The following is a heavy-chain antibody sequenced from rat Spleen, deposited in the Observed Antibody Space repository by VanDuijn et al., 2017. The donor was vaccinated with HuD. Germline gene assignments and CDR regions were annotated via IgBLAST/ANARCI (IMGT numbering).Heavy chain of an antibody. J-gene: IGHJ3*01. CDR3: VRPAGTVVPNWFVY. V-gene: IGHV5-7*01. D-gene: IGHD1-1*01. CDR1: GFTLSDHF. CDR2: INYDGGTP. Sequence: EVQLVESGGALVQPGGSLKLSCAASGFTLSDHFMAWVRQAPTKGLEWVATINYDGGTPYYRDSVKGRFTISRDNAQTPLYLQMDSLKSEDTATYYCVRPAGTVVPNWFVYWGQGTLVTVSS.